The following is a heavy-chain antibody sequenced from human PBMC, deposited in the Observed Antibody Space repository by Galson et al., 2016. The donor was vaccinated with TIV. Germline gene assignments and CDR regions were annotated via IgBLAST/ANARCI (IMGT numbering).Heavy chain of an antibody. CDR2: IRYDEHK. D-gene: IGHD7-27*01. J-gene: IGHJ4*02. CDR3: LKGVGMGPRGHLDY. Sequence: SLRLSCAASGFTFSDYGMHWVRQAPGKGLEWVAFIRYDEHKEYADSVKRRFTTSRDNAKNSLYCQMNNLRAEDTALYYWLKGVGMGPRGHLDYWGQGTPGAVSS. V-gene: IGHV3-30*02. CDR1: GFTFSDYG.